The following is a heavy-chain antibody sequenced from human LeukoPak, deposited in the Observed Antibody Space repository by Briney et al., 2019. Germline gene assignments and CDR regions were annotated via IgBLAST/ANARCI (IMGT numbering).Heavy chain of an antibody. V-gene: IGHV1-8*01. CDR3: ARAITMVRGVRVYYFDY. Sequence: GASVKVSCKASGYTFTSYDINWVRQATGQGLEWMGWMNPNSGNTGYAQKFQGRVTMTRNTSISTAYMELSSLRSEDMAVYYCARAITMVRGVRVYYFDYWGQGTLVTVSS. D-gene: IGHD3-10*01. CDR1: GYTFTSYD. J-gene: IGHJ4*02. CDR2: MNPNSGNT.